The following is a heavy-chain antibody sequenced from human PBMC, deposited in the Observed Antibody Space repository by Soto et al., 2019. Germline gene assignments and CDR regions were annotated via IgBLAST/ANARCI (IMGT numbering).Heavy chain of an antibody. V-gene: IGHV3-30*19. CDR1: GITVISYG. J-gene: IGHJ4*02. D-gene: IGHD1-26*01. CDR3: ARDFIVGAPDYFDY. CDR2: ISYDGRVK. Sequence: PCCSLRLSCAACGITVISYGRHLVRQAPGKGLEWVAVISYDGRVKYYVDSVKGRFTISRDDSKNTLYLQMNSLRVDDTAVYYCARDFIVGAPDYFDYWGQGTLVNVSS.